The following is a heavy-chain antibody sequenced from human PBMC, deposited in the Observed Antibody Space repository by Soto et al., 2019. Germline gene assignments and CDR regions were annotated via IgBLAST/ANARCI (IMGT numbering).Heavy chain of an antibody. D-gene: IGHD5-18*01. V-gene: IGHV1-18*01. CDR1: GYTFTSYG. Sequence: GPSVKVSCKASGYTFTSYGISWVRQAPGQGLEWMGWISAYNGNTNYAQKLQGRVTMTTDTSTSTAYMELRSLRSDDTAVYYCARDAPSPPVTGGDYWGQGTLVTVSS. J-gene: IGHJ4*02. CDR2: ISAYNGNT. CDR3: ARDAPSPPVTGGDY.